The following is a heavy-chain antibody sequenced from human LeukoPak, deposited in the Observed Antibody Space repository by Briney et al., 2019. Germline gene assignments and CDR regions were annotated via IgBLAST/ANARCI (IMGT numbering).Heavy chain of an antibody. J-gene: IGHJ3*02. D-gene: IGHD6-19*01. V-gene: IGHV5-51*01. CDR1: GYSFTSYW. CDR2: IYPGDSDT. Sequence: GESLKISCKGSGYSFTSYWIGWVRQMPGKGLEWMGIIYPGDSDTRYSPSFEGQVTISADKSISTAYLQWSSLKASDTAMYYCERLVAVAGAGAFDIWGQGTMVTVSS. CDR3: ERLVAVAGAGAFDI.